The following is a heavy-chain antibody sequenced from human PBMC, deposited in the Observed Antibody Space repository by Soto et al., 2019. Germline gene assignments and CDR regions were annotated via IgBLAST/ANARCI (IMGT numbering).Heavy chain of an antibody. Sequence: ASVKVSCKVSGYTLTELSMHWVRQAPGKGLEWMGGFDPEDGETIYAQKFQGRVTMTEDTSTDTAYMELSSLRSEDTAVYYCATGLGSRITMIVVPLDYWGQGTLVTVSS. J-gene: IGHJ4*02. V-gene: IGHV1-24*01. CDR2: FDPEDGET. CDR1: GYTLTELS. D-gene: IGHD3-22*01. CDR3: ATGLGSRITMIVVPLDY.